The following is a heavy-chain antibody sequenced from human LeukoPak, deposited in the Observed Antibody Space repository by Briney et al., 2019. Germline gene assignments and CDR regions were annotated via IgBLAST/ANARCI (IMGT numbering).Heavy chain of an antibody. J-gene: IGHJ4*02. D-gene: IGHD2-2*01. CDR2: ISWNSGSI. Sequence: GGSLRLSCAASGFTFDDYAMHWVRQAAGKGLGWVSGISWNSGSIGYADSVKGRFTISRDNAKNSLYLQMNSLRAEDTAVYYCARDGGYCSSTSCSDFDYWGQGTLVTVSS. V-gene: IGHV3-9*01. CDR1: GFTFDDYA. CDR3: ARDGGYCSSTSCSDFDY.